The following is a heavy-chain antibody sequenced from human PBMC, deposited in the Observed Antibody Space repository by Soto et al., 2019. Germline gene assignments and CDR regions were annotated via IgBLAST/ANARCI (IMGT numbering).Heavy chain of an antibody. V-gene: IGHV3-23*01. D-gene: IGHD3-16*02. J-gene: IGHJ3*01. CDR2: ISDSGDRT. Sequence: EVQLMESGGGLVQPGGSLRLSCASSGFTLSMSAVNWVRQAPGKGLEWVSYISDSGDRTYYADSVKGRFTISRDRSKNTVSLQMDSLRADDTAVYYCAKDRGIIVKAGDTFDVWGQATKVTVSS. CDR3: AKDRGIIVKAGDTFDV. CDR1: GFTLSMSA.